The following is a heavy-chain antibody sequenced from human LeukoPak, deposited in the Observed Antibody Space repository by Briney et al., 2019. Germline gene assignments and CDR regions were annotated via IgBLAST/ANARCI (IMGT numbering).Heavy chain of an antibody. CDR3: ARDDPPDYDFWSGYHGAFDI. CDR1: GGTFSSYA. D-gene: IGHD3-3*01. V-gene: IGHV1-69*01. Sequence: SVKVSCKASGGTFSSYAISWVRQAPGQGLEWMGGIIPIFCTANYAQKFQGRVTITADESTSTAYMELSSLRSEDTAVYYCARDDPPDYDFWSGYHGAFDIWGQGTMVTVSS. J-gene: IGHJ3*02. CDR2: IIPIFCTA.